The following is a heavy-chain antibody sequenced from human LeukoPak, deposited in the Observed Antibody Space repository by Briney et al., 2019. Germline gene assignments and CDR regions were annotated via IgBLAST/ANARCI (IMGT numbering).Heavy chain of an antibody. D-gene: IGHD5-24*01. CDR1: GFTFSSYA. J-gene: IGHJ3*02. CDR2: IGGSGGST. CDR3: AKDRRDGYTADAFDI. Sequence: GGSLRLSCAASGFTFSSYAMSWVRQAPGKGLEWVSAIGGSGGSTFYADSVKGRFTISRDNSKNTLYLQMNSLRAEDTAVYYCAKDRRDGYTADAFDIWGQGTMVTVSS. V-gene: IGHV3-23*01.